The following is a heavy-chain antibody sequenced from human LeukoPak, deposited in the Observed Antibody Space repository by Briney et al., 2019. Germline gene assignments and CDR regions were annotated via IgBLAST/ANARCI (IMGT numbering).Heavy chain of an antibody. D-gene: IGHD1-1*01. V-gene: IGHV4-59*01. J-gene: IGHJ4*02. CDR2: IYYSGST. CDR1: GGSISSYY. CDR3: ASSPTRYGRTALFDY. Sequence: PSETLSLTCTVSGGSISSYYWSWIRQPPGRGLEWIGYIYYSGSTNYNPSLKSRVTISVDTSKNQFSLKLSSVTAADTAVYYCASSPTRYGRTALFDYWGQGTLVTVSS.